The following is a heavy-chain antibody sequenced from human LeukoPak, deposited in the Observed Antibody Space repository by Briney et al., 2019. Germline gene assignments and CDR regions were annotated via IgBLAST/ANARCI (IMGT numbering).Heavy chain of an antibody. CDR2: INPNSGGA. D-gene: IGHD7-27*01. V-gene: IGHV1-2*02. CDR1: GYTFTDYY. CDR3: ACNLTGDPAY. Sequence: SVKVSCKASGYTFTDYYMHWVRQAPGQGLEWMGWINPNSGGANYTQKFQGRVTMTRDTSISTAYMEVSRLRSDDTAMYYCACNLTGDPAYWGQGTLVTVSS. J-gene: IGHJ4*02.